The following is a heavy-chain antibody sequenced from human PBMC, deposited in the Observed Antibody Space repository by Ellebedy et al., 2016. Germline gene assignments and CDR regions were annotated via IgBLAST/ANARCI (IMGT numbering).Heavy chain of an antibody. V-gene: IGHV1-18*01. CDR1: GFSLTNHA. CDR2: INAYNGGT. Sequence: ASVQVSCXASGFSLTNHAYNWVRVAPGQGPEWIGWINAYNGGTNYAQTFQGRITMTTDTSTSAAYMELRSLRSDDTAVYYCARGWKTMFGVITEDIWGQGTLVTVSS. CDR3: ARGWKTMFGVITEDI. J-gene: IGHJ4*02. D-gene: IGHD3-3*01.